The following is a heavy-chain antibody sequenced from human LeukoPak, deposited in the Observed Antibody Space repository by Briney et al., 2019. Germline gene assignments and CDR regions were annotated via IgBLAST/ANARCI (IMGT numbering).Heavy chain of an antibody. J-gene: IGHJ6*03. V-gene: IGHV4-59*01. CDR2: IYYSGST. D-gene: IGHD6-19*01. Sequence: KLSETLSLTCTVSGGSISSYYWSWIRQPPGKGLEWIGYIYYSGSTNYNPSLKSRVAISVDTSKNQFSLKLSSVTAADTAVYYCTXXXIXVAXTXYYYYYKDVXGKGTTVTVSS. CDR3: TXXXIXVAXTXYYYYYKDV. CDR1: GGSISSYY.